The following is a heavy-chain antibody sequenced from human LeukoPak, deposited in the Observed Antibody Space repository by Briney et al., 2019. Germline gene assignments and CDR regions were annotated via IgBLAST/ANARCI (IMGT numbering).Heavy chain of an antibody. CDR3: ARVVATIPRRFDY. J-gene: IGHJ4*02. D-gene: IGHD5-12*01. V-gene: IGHV4-31*03. CDR2: IYYSGTT. CDR1: GGSISSGGCY. Sequence: SETLCLTCTVSGGSISSGGCYWGWIRQPPGLGLEWIGFIYYSGTTYYNPSLKSRVTISVDTSQDQFSLKLSSVTAADTAVYYCARVVATIPRRFDYWGQGTLVTVSS.